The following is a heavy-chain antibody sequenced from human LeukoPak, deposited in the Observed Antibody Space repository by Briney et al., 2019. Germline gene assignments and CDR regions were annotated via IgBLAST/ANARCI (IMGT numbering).Heavy chain of an antibody. CDR2: IYYSGST. CDR1: GGSISSSSCY. Sequence: SETLSLTCTVSGGSISSSSCYWGWIRQPPGKGLEWIGSIYYSGSTYYNPSLKSRVTISVDTSKNQFSLKLSSVTAADTAVYYCARPKNWNYDGDFDYWGQGTLVTVSS. J-gene: IGHJ4*02. V-gene: IGHV4-39*01. CDR3: ARPKNWNYDGDFDY. D-gene: IGHD1-7*01.